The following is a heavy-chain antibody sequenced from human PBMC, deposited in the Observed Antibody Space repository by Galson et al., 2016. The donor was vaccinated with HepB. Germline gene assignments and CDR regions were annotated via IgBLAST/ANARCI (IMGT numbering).Heavy chain of an antibody. CDR1: GGSFSGYY. CDR2: INHSGSS. D-gene: IGHD1-26*01. CDR3: ARALLPSVIFDAFDI. J-gene: IGHJ3*02. V-gene: IGHV4-34*01. Sequence: SETLSLTCAVYGGSFSGYYWSWIRQPPGKGLEWIGEINHSGSSNYSPSLKSRVTLSVDTSKKQFSLRLSSVTAADTALYYCARALLPSVIFDAFDIWGLGTMVTVSS.